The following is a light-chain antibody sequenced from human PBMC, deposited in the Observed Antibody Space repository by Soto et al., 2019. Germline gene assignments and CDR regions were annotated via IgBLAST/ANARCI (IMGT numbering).Light chain of an antibody. V-gene: IGKV3-20*01. CDR2: GAS. CDR1: QSVSSGY. Sequence: EVLFTQSPRTLSLSPGEGATLSCRASQSVSSGYLAWYQQKRGQAPRLLIYGASSRATGIPDRFSVIGSGADSTLTIRRLEPEDFAVYYCQLFGSSPAFGQGTKVDIK. CDR3: QLFGSSPA. J-gene: IGKJ1*01.